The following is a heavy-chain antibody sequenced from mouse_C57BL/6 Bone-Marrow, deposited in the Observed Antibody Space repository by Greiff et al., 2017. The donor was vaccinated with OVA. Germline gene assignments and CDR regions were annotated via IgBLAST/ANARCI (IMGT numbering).Heavy chain of an antibody. Sequence: VQLQQSGPGLVKPSQSLSLTCSVTGYSITSGYYWNWIRQFPGNKLEWMGYISYDGSNNYNPSLKNRISITRDTSKNQFFLKLNSVTTEDTATYYCARGPFYYYGSSYGFDYWGQGTTLTVSS. CDR1: GYSITSGYY. V-gene: IGHV3-6*01. D-gene: IGHD1-1*01. J-gene: IGHJ2*01. CDR2: ISYDGSN. CDR3: ARGPFYYYGSSYGFDY.